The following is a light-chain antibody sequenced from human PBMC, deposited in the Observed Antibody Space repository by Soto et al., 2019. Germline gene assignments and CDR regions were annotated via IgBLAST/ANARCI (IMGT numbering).Light chain of an antibody. V-gene: IGLV2-14*01. J-gene: IGLJ2*01. CDR1: SNDVGAYNY. CDR3: TSYTRTSTLV. CDR2: EAR. Sequence: QSALTQPASVSGSPGQSITISCTGTSNDVGAYNYVSWYQHHPGRAPKSLIYEARNRPSGVSNRFSGSKSGNTASLTIAGLQAEDEADYFCTSYTRTSTLVFGGGTKVTVL.